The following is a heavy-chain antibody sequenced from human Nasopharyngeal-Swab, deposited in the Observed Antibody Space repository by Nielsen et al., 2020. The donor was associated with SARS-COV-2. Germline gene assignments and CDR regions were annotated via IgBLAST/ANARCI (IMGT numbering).Heavy chain of an antibody. Sequence: WIRQPPGKGLEWVANIKQDGSEKYYVDSVKGRFTISRDNAKNSLYLQMNSLRAEDTAVYYCARDNDAFDIWGQGTMVTVSS. V-gene: IGHV3-7*01. CDR2: IKQDGSEK. J-gene: IGHJ3*02. CDR3: ARDNDAFDI.